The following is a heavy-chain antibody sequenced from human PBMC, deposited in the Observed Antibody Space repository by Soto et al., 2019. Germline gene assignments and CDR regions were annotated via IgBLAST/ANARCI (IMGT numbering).Heavy chain of an antibody. D-gene: IGHD3-3*01. Sequence: ASVEVSCKASGYTFTSYAMHWVRQAPGQRLEWMGWINAGNGNTKYSQKFQGRVTITRDTSASTAYMELSSLRSEDTAVYYCARALHYDFWSGYSQYYYGMDVWGQGTTVTVS. CDR3: ARALHYDFWSGYSQYYYGMDV. CDR1: GYTFTSYA. CDR2: INAGNGNT. V-gene: IGHV1-3*01. J-gene: IGHJ6*02.